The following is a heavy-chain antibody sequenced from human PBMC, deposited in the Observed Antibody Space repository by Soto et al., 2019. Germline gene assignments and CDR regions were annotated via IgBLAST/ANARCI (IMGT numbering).Heavy chain of an antibody. CDR3: ARLDYYGSANHSYYYGMDV. CDR2: IYPGDSDT. CDR1: GYSFTSYW. D-gene: IGHD3-10*01. Sequence: GESLKISCKGSGYSFTSYWIGWVRQMPGKGLEWMGIIYPGDSDTRYSPSFQDQVTISADKSISTAYLQWSSLKASDTAMYYCARLDYYGSANHSYYYGMDVWGQGTTVTVSS. J-gene: IGHJ6*02. V-gene: IGHV5-51*01.